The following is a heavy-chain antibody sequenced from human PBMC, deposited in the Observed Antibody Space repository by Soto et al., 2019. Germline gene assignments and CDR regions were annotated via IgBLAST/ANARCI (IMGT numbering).Heavy chain of an antibody. CDR1: GGTFSSYA. CDR3: ARVETTVTTSEYFQH. CDR2: IIPIFGTA. D-gene: IGHD4-17*01. J-gene: IGHJ1*01. V-gene: IGHV1-69*12. Sequence: QVQLVQSGAEVKKPGSSVKVSCKASGGTFSSYAISWVRQAPGQGLEWMGGIIPIFGTANYAQKFQGRVTITADESTSTAYLGLSSLRSEDTAVYYCARVETTVTTSEYFQHWGQGTLVTVSS.